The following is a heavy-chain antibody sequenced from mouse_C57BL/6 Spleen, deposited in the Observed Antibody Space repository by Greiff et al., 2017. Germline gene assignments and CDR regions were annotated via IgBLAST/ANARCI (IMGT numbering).Heavy chain of an antibody. Sequence: VQLKESGTVLARPGASVKMSGKTSGYTFTSYGMHGVKKRPGQGLEWIGAIYPGNSDTSYNQKFKGKAKLTAVTSASTAYMELSSLTNEDSAVYYCTRGPYGNAMDYWGQGTSVTVSS. V-gene: IGHV1-5*01. CDR1: GYTFTSYG. J-gene: IGHJ4*01. CDR3: TRGPYGNAMDY. CDR2: IYPGNSDT. D-gene: IGHD2-1*01.